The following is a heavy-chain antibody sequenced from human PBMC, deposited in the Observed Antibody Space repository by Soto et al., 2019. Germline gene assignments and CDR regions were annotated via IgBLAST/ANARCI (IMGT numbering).Heavy chain of an antibody. D-gene: IGHD6-19*01. CDR2: ISTSGGDT. Sequence: ELQLLESGGGLVQPGGSLRLSCAASGFTFSSYAMSWVRQAPGKGLEWVSAISTSGGDTYYASSVKGRFTISRDNSRNTLYLHMDSLRVEDTAVYYCAKKVPGARPFDYWGQGTLVTVSS. CDR1: GFTFSSYA. CDR3: AKKVPGARPFDY. V-gene: IGHV3-23*01. J-gene: IGHJ4*02.